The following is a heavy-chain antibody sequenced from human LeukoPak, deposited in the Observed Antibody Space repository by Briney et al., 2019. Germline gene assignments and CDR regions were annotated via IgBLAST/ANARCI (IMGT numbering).Heavy chain of an antibody. J-gene: IGHJ4*02. D-gene: IGHD6-13*01. Sequence: ASVKVSCKASGYTFTGYYMHWVRQAPGQGLEWMGRINPNSGGTNYAQKFQGRVTMTRDTSISTAYLELSRLRSDDTAVYYWARVARDSSSWYLRYFDYWGQGTLVTVSS. CDR2: INPNSGGT. V-gene: IGHV1-2*06. CDR1: GYTFTGYY. CDR3: ARVARDSSSWYLRYFDY.